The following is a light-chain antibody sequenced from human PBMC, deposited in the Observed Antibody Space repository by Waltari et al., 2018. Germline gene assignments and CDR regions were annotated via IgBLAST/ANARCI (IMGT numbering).Light chain of an antibody. CDR1: QGVANS. J-gene: IGKJ2*01. V-gene: IGKV1-33*01. CDR3: QQFHIVLS. Sequence: DIQMTQSSSSLSASVGDRVNITCQASQGVANSLNWYQQKPGKVHKLLISRASNLESGVPSRFSGGGYGTHFSLTISNLQPEDIATYYCQQFHIVLSFGQGTKLEIK. CDR2: RAS.